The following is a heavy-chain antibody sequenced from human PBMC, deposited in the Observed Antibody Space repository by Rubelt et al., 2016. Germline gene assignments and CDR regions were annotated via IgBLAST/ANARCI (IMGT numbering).Heavy chain of an antibody. Sequence: SSYGMHWVRQAPGKGLEWVAVIWYDGSNKYYADSVKGRFTISRDNSKNTLYLQMTSLRAEDTAFYYCARVQPYSSIVGYWGQGTLVTVSS. CDR3: ARVQPYSSIVGY. CDR1: SSYG. J-gene: IGHJ4*02. V-gene: IGHV3-33*01. CDR2: IWYDGSNK. D-gene: IGHD2-21*01.